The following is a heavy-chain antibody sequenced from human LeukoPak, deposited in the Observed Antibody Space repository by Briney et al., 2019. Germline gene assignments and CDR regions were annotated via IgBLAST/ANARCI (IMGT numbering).Heavy chain of an antibody. CDR1: GGSISSGSYY. CDR2: IYTSGST. Sequence: SETLSLTCTVSGGSISSGSYYWSWIRQPAGKGLEWLGRIYTSGSTNYNPSLKSRVTISVYTSKNQFSLKLSSVTAADTAVYYCASSYDSSGFDAFDIWGQGTMVTVSS. V-gene: IGHV4-61*02. J-gene: IGHJ3*02. D-gene: IGHD3-22*01. CDR3: ASSYDSSGFDAFDI.